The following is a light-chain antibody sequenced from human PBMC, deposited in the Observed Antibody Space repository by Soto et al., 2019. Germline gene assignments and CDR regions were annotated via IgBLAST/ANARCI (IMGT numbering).Light chain of an antibody. Sequence: EIVLTQSPGTLSLSPGEGATLSCRASRGVSANYLAWYQHKPGRAPRLLIYGKSSRATGIPDRFSGSGSGTDFTLIISKVEPEDFGVYFCQQYASSPLTFGGGIKVDIK. CDR3: QQYASSPLT. CDR1: RGVSANY. CDR2: GKS. J-gene: IGKJ4*01. V-gene: IGKV3-20*01.